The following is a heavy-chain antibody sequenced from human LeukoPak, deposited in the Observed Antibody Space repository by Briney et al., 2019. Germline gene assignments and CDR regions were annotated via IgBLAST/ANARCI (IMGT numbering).Heavy chain of an antibody. Sequence: GASVKVSCKASGYTFTGYYMHWVRQAPGQGLEWMGWINPNSGGTNYAQKFQGRVTMTRDTSISTAYMELSRLRSDDTAEYYCARWGSGYLTYYFDYWGQGTLVTVSS. J-gene: IGHJ4*02. CDR1: GYTFTGYY. V-gene: IGHV1-2*02. D-gene: IGHD3-22*01. CDR2: INPNSGGT. CDR3: ARWGSGYLTYYFDY.